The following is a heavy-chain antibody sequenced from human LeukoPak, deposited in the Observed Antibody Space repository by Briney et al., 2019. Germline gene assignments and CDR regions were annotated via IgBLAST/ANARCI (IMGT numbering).Heavy chain of an antibody. CDR3: ARGTLKAAATDFDY. Sequence: GGSLRLSCAASGFTFDDYGMSWVRQAPGKGLEWVSGINWNGGSTGYADSVKGRFTISRDNAKNSLYLQMNSLRAEDTALYYCARGTLKAAATDFDYWDQGTLVTVSS. D-gene: IGHD6-13*01. CDR1: GFTFDDYG. CDR2: INWNGGST. V-gene: IGHV3-20*04. J-gene: IGHJ4*02.